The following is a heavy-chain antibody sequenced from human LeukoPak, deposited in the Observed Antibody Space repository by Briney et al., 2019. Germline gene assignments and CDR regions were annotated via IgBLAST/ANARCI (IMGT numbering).Heavy chain of an antibody. D-gene: IGHD3-3*01. CDR1: GFAFSSYF. CDR2: ITGEGIHT. J-gene: IGHJ5*02. CDR3: AKDGLFFDGSPHMYHLDT. V-gene: IGHV3-23*01. Sequence: GGSLRLPCAASGFAFSSYFMPWVRQAPGKGLDWISGITGEGIHTYYADSVKGRFTISRDNSKNTLYLQMNNLRAEDTALYFCAKDGLFFDGSPHMYHLDTWGQGTLVAVSS.